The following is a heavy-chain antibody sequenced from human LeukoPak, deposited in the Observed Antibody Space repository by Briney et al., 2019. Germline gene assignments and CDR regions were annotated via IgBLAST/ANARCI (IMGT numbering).Heavy chain of an antibody. Sequence: QSGGSLRLSCAASGFTVSSNDMSWVRQAPGKGLEWVANIKQDGSEKYYVDSVKGRFTISRDNTKNSLYLQMNSLRAEDTAVYYCARDAPYYMDVWGKGTTVTVSS. V-gene: IGHV3-7*01. CDR3: ARDAPYYMDV. CDR2: IKQDGSEK. CDR1: GFTVSSND. J-gene: IGHJ6*03.